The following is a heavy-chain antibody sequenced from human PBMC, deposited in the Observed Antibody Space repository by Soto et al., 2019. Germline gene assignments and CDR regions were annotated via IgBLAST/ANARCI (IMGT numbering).Heavy chain of an antibody. CDR3: SRGQWLVRRFDY. Sequence: QVQLQQWGAGLLKPSETLSLTCAVYVGSFSGYYWSWIRQPQGKGLEWIGEINHSGSTNYNPSLKSRVTLSVEKSQTQFSLKLSSVTVAVTAVYYCSRGQWLVRRFDYCGQGTLVTVSS. J-gene: IGHJ4*02. CDR2: INHSGST. D-gene: IGHD6-19*01. CDR1: VGSFSGYY. V-gene: IGHV4-34*01.